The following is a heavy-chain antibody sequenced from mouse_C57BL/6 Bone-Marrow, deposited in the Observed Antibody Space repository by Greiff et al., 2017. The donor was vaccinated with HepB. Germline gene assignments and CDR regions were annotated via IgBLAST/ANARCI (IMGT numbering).Heavy chain of an antibody. V-gene: IGHV5-2*01. CDR1: EYEFPFHD. J-gene: IGHJ1*03. Sequence: EVNVVESGGGLVQPGESLKLSCESNEYEFPFHDMSWVRKTPEKRLELVAAINSDGGSTYYPDTMERRFIISRDNTKKTLYLQMSSLRSEDTSLYYCARQRTGTGWYFDVWGTGTTVTVSS. CDR2: INSDGGST. D-gene: IGHD4-1*01. CDR3: ARQRTGTGWYFDV.